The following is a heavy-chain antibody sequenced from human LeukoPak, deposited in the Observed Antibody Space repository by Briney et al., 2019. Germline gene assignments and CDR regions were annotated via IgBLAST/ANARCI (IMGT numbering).Heavy chain of an antibody. CDR3: ARLRVDYGGNFFDL. J-gene: IGHJ2*01. V-gene: IGHV3-11*03. CDR2: ISSGSSYT. Sequence: GGSLRLSCAASGFTFSDYYMSWIRQAPGKGLEWVSYISSGSSYTNYADSVKGRFTISRDNAKNPLYLQMNSLRAEDTAVYYCARLRVDYGGNFFDLWGRGTLVTVSS. CDR1: GFTFSDYY. D-gene: IGHD4-23*01.